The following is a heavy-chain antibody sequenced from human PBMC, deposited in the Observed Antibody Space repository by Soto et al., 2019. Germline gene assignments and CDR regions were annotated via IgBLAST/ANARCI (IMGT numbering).Heavy chain of an antibody. CDR1: GFTFSSYA. D-gene: IGHD2-21*02. CDR3: VREFVRDFHNWFDL. Sequence: PGGSLRLSCAASGFTFSSYAMNWVRQAPGKGLEWVSSISGSGGGTYYADSVKGRLTIFRDNSKNTLFLQMNSLRAEDTAVYYCVREFVRDFHNWFDLWGQGTLVTVSS. J-gene: IGHJ5*02. V-gene: IGHV3-23*01. CDR2: ISGSGGGT.